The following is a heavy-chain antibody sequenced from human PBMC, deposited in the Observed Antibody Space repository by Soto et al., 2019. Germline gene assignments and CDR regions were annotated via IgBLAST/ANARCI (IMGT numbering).Heavy chain of an antibody. CDR3: ARTYDSNGYANEFDS. D-gene: IGHD3-22*01. CDR1: GCSITSYY. J-gene: IGHJ4*02. V-gene: IGHV4-59*12. Sequence: QVVLQETGPGLVEPSETLSLPCSVSGCSITSYYWSCVRQPPGKGLEWIGYIYDNGITSQNPSLKSRVTMSADTSQNQFSLKLTSVTGADTAVYYCARTYDSNGYANEFDSWGQGPLVTGTS. CDR2: IYDNGIT.